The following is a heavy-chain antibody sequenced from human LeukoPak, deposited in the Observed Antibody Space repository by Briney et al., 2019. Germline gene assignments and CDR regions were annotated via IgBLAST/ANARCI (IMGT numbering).Heavy chain of an antibody. V-gene: IGHV1-18*01. CDR3: ARGYGSGSFYPYYFDY. J-gene: IGHJ4*02. D-gene: IGHD3-10*01. Sequence: ASVKVSCKASGYTFTSYGNSWVRQAPGQGLEWMGWISAYNGNTNYAQKLQGRVTMTTDTSTSTAYMELRSLRSDDTAVYYCARGYGSGSFYPYYFDYWGQGTLVTVSS. CDR2: ISAYNGNT. CDR1: GYTFTSYG.